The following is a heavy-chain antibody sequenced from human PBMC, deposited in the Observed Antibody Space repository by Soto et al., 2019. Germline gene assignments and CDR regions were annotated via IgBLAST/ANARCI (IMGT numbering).Heavy chain of an antibody. D-gene: IGHD3-10*01. CDR1: GYTLAELS. J-gene: IGHJ4*02. CDR3: ATVLGSGHYYGSGSYYG. CDR2: FDPEDGET. Sequence: GASVKVSCKVSGYTLAELSRHWVRQAPGKGLEWMGGFDPEDGETIYAQKFQGRVTMTEDTSTDTAYMELSSLRSEDTAVYYCATVLGSGHYYGSGSYYGWGQGTLVTVSS. V-gene: IGHV1-24*01.